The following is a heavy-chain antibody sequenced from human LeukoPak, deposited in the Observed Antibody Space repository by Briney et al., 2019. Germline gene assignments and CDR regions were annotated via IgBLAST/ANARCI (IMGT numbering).Heavy chain of an antibody. J-gene: IGHJ3*02. V-gene: IGHV1-2*02. Sequence: ASVKVSCKASGYTFTGYYMHWVRQAPGQGLEWMGWINPNSGGTNYAQKSQGRVTMTRDTSISTAYMELSRLRSDDTAVYYCARDTKARLRYFDWLSGGYDAFDIWGQGTMVTVSS. CDR3: ARDTKARLRYFDWLSGGYDAFDI. CDR1: GYTFTGYY. D-gene: IGHD3-9*01. CDR2: INPNSGGT.